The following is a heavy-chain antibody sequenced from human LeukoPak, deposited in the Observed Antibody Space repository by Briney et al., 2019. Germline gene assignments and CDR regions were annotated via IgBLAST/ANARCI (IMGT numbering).Heavy chain of an antibody. CDR3: ARHGILTDHSVRF. V-gene: IGHV4-39*01. J-gene: IGHJ4*02. CDR1: GGSITGKNDY. CDR2: VFHTGIT. D-gene: IGHD3-9*01. Sequence: SETLSLTCTVSGGSITGKNDYWGWIRQTPGKGLEWIGTVFHTGITHYNPSLKSRISISVDTSKNQFSLNLNLVTAADTALYYCARHGILTDHSVRFWGQGILVTVSA.